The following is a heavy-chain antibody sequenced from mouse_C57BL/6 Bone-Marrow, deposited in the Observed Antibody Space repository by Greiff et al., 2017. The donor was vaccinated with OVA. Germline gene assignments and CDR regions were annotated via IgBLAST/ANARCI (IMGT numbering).Heavy chain of an antibody. Sequence: VQLQQSGAELMKPGASVKLSCKATGYTFTGYWIEWVKQRPGHGLEWIGEILPGSGSTNYNEKFKGKATLTAETSSNTAYMQLSSLTTEDSAIDYCASGDGYSNYRYFDVWGTGTTVTVSS. V-gene: IGHV1-9*01. D-gene: IGHD2-3*01. J-gene: IGHJ1*03. CDR1: GYTFTGYW. CDR2: ILPGSGST. CDR3: ASGDGYSNYRYFDV.